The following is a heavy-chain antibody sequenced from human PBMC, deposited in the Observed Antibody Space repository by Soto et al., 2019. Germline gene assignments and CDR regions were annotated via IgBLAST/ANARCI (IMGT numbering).Heavy chain of an antibody. J-gene: IGHJ4*02. D-gene: IGHD1-26*01. V-gene: IGHV1-3*05. Sequence: QVQLVQSGAEEKKPGASVKVSCKASGYTFTSYAMHWVRQAPGQRLEWMGWINAGNGNTKYSQKFQGRVTITRDTAASTAYMELSSLRSEDTAVYCCARGGVGAIGGDYWGQGTLVTVSS. CDR3: ARGGVGAIGGDY. CDR2: INAGNGNT. CDR1: GYTFTSYA.